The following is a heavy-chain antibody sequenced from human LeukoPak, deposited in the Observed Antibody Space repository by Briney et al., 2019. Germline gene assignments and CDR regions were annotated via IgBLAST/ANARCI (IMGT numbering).Heavy chain of an antibody. D-gene: IGHD3-3*01. CDR3: ARDEGSIFGVVTIAYYFAY. V-gene: IGHV3-21*01. Sequence: GGSLRLSCAASGFTFSSYSMNWVRQAPGKGLEWVSSISRSNSYTYYADSVKGRFTISRDNAKNSLYLQMNSLRAEDTAVYYCARDEGSIFGVVTIAYYFAYWGQGTLVTVSS. J-gene: IGHJ4*02. CDR2: ISRSNSYT. CDR1: GFTFSSYS.